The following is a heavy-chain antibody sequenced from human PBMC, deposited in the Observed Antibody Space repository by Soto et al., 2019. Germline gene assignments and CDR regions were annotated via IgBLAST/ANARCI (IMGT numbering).Heavy chain of an antibody. CDR1: GFSLSTSGMC. V-gene: IGHV2-70*11. CDR3: ARINYDSSGPPRPFDY. Sequence: SGPTLVNPPQTLTLTCTFSGFSLSTSGMCVSWIRQPPGKALEWLARIDWDDDKYYSTSLKTRLTISKDTSKNQVVLTMTNMDPVDTATYYCARINYDSSGPPRPFDYWGQGTLVTSPQ. J-gene: IGHJ4*02. CDR2: IDWDDDK. D-gene: IGHD3-22*01.